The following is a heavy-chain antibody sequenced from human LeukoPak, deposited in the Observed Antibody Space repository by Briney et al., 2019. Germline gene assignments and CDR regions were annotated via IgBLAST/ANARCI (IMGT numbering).Heavy chain of an antibody. J-gene: IGHJ3*02. CDR3: PRHYFAYGSGNAFDI. V-gene: IGHV5-51*01. D-gene: IGHD3-10*01. CDR1: GYIFTSYW. Sequence: GESLQISCKGSGYIFTSYWIGWVRQMPGKGLEWMGIIYPGDSDTRYSPSFQGQVTISADKSISTAYLQWSSLKASDPAMYYCPRHYFAYGSGNAFDIWGQGTMVTVSS. CDR2: IYPGDSDT.